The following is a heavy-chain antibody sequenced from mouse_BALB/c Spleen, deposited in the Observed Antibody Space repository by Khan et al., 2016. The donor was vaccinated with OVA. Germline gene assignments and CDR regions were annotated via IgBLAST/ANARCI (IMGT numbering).Heavy chain of an antibody. V-gene: IGHV1S135*01. CDR1: GYAFTSYI. CDR2: IDPYNGGT. J-gene: IGHJ3*01. CDR3: ARGGYGGFAY. D-gene: IGHD2-2*01. Sequence: VQLQQSGPELVKPGASVKVSCKASGYAFTSYIMYWVKQSHGKSLEWIGYIDPYNGGTSYNQKFKGKATLTVDKSSTTAYMHPNSLTSGDSAVYYCARGGYGGFAYWGQGTLVTVSA.